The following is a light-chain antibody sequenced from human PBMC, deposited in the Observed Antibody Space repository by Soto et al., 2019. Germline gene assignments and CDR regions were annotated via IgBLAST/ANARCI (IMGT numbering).Light chain of an antibody. V-gene: IGKV3-20*01. CDR2: GAS. CDR1: QSVSSTY. CDR3: QQYGDSRT. Sequence: EIVLTHSPGTLSLSPGERATLSCRASQSVSSTYLAWYQQKPGQAPRLLIYGASSGATGIPDRFSGSASGTDFNLTINRLEPEDFAIYYCQQYGDSRTFGQGTKLEIK. J-gene: IGKJ2*01.